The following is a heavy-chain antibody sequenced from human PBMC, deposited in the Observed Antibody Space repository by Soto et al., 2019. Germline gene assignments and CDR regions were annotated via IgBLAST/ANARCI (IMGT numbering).Heavy chain of an antibody. CDR3: AKLYGSGSYYTG. J-gene: IGHJ4*02. Sequence: QVQLVESGGGVVQPGRSLRLSCAASGFTFSSYGMHWVRQAPGKGLEWVAVISYDGSNKYYADSVKGRFTISRDNSKNTLYLQMNSLRAEDTAVYYCAKLYGSGSYYTGWGQGTLVTVSS. CDR2: ISYDGSNK. D-gene: IGHD3-10*01. CDR1: GFTFSSYG. V-gene: IGHV3-30*18.